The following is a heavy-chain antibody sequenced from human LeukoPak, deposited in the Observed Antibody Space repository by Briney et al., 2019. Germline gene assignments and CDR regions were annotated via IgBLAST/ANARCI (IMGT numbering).Heavy chain of an antibody. V-gene: IGHV1-69*13. J-gene: IGHJ5*02. Sequence: SVKVSCKASGGTFSSYAISWVRQAPGQGLEWMGGIIPIFGTANYAQKFQGRVTITADESTSTAYMELSSLRSEDTAVYYCATSSQYYYDSSGGRSWFDPWGQGTLVTVSS. CDR3: ATSSQYYYDSSGGRSWFDP. CDR1: GGTFSSYA. CDR2: IIPIFGTA. D-gene: IGHD3-22*01.